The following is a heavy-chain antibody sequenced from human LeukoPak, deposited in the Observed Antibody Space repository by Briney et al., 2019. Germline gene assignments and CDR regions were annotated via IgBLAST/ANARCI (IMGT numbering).Heavy chain of an antibody. CDR1: GGSISGYY. J-gene: IGHJ6*03. CDR2: VSYSGST. D-gene: IGHD6-6*01. CDR3: ARGEYRRTSYYSYYMDV. V-gene: IGHV4-59*01. Sequence: PSETLSLTCTVSGGSISGYYWTWTRQPPGKGLEWIAYVSYSGSTNYNPSLNSRVTISVDTSTNQFSLKLSSVTAADTAVYFCARGEYRRTSYYSYYMDVWGKGTMVTVSS.